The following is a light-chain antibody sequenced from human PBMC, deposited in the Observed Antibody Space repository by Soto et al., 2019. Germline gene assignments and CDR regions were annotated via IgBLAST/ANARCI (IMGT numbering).Light chain of an antibody. V-gene: IGKV3-15*01. J-gene: IGKJ2*01. CDR3: QQYSDRPYT. CDR1: QSVSSL. Sequence: EIVLTQSPATLSLSPGERATLSCRASQSVSSLLAWYQQKPGQAPRLLLYGASTRATGIPARFSGSGSGTEFTLTISSLQSEDFAVYYCQQYSDRPYTFGQGTKVEI. CDR2: GAS.